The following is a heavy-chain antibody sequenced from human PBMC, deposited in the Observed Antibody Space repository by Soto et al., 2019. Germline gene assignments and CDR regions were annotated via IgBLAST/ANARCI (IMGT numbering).Heavy chain of an antibody. Sequence: QLQLQESGPGLVKPSETLSLTCTVSGGSISSSSYYWGWIRQPPGKGLEWIGSIYYSGSTYYNPSLKILVPISEDTSKNQFSLKLSSVTAADTAVYYCARHSRPTMIVVVGQYNWFDPWGQGTLVTVSS. CDR1: GGSISSSSYY. CDR2: IYYSGST. D-gene: IGHD3-22*01. J-gene: IGHJ5*02. CDR3: ARHSRPTMIVVVGQYNWFDP. V-gene: IGHV4-39*01.